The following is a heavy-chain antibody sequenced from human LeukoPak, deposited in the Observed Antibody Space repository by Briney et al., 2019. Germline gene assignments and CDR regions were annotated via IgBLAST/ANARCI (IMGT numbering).Heavy chain of an antibody. J-gene: IGHJ4*02. CDR3: AKVDDFWSGYYLGPDY. Sequence: PGGSLRLSCAASGFTFTSYGMHWVRQAPGKGLEWVAVIWYDGQNKYYADSVKGRFTISRDNSKNTLYLQMNSLRAEDTAVYYCAKVDDFWSGYYLGPDYWGQGTLVTVSS. V-gene: IGHV3-33*06. CDR2: IWYDGQNK. CDR1: GFTFTSYG. D-gene: IGHD3-3*01.